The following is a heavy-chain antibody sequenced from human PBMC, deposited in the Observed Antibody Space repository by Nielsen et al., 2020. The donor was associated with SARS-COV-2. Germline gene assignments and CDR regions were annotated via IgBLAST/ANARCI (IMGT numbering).Heavy chain of an antibody. CDR2: INWNSGSI. CDR3: AKLPDIYCSGGSCPAY. J-gene: IGHJ4*02. CDR1: GFTFDDYA. Sequence: GGSLRLSCAASGFTFDDYAMHWVRQAPGKGLEWVSGINWNSGSIGYADSVKGRFTISRDNAKNSLYLQMNSLRAEDTALYYCAKLPDIYCSGGSCPAYWGQGTLVTVSS. V-gene: IGHV3-9*01. D-gene: IGHD2-15*01.